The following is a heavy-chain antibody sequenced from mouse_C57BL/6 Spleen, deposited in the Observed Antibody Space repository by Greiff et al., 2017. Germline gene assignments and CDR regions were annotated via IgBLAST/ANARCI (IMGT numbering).Heavy chain of an antibody. J-gene: IGHJ2*01. Sequence: QVQLQQPGAELVRPGSSVKLSCKASGYTFTSYWMHWVKQRPIQGLEWIGNIDPSDSETHYNQKFKDKATLTVDKSSSTAYMQRSSLTSEDSAVYYCARGGGFTTVVDYWGQGTTLTVSS. CDR2: IDPSDSET. CDR3: ARGGGFTTVVDY. CDR1: GYTFTSYW. V-gene: IGHV1-52*01. D-gene: IGHD1-1*01.